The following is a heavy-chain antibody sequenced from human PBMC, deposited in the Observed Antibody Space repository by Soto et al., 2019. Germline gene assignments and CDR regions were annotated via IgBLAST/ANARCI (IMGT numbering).Heavy chain of an antibody. CDR1: GGSFSGYY. J-gene: IGHJ4*02. CDR3: ARGDYYDSSGSLSHLYDY. CDR2: INHSGST. D-gene: IGHD3-22*01. Sequence: PSETLSLTCAVYGGSFSGYYWSWIRQPPGKGLEWIGEINHSGSTNYNPSLKSRVTISVDTSKNQFSLKLSSVTAADTAVYYCARGDYYDSSGSLSHLYDYWGQGTLVTVSS. V-gene: IGHV4-34*01.